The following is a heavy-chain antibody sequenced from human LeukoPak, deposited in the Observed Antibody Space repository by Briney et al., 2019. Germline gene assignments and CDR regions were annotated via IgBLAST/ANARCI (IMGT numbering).Heavy chain of an antibody. CDR3: ARTSFDILTGYYSGGGPFDS. J-gene: IGHJ4*02. CDR1: GGSISSTGYY. D-gene: IGHD3-9*01. V-gene: IGHV4-61*02. CDR2: IYPSGRT. Sequence: SETLSLTCTVSGGSISSTGYYWTWIRQPAGKGLEWIGRIYPSGRTNYDPSLKSRVTISIDTSKNQFSLKLSSVTAADTAVYYCARTSFDILTGYYSGGGPFDSWGQGTLVTVSS.